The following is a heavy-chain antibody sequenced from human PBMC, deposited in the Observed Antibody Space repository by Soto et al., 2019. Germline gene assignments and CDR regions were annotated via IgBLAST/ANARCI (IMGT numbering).Heavy chain of an antibody. Sequence: SQTLSLTCAISGDSVSSNSAAWNWIRQSPSIGLECLGSTYYRSKWYNYYAVSVKSRITIEPETSKNKFSLKMNSVTPEDTAVYYCARLKTRPHHSSRWYGSPRYYYYYYGMDXWGQGTTVTVS. CDR3: ARLKTRPHHSSRWYGSPRYYYYYYGMDX. V-gene: IGHV6-1*01. D-gene: IGHD6-13*01. CDR1: GDSVSSNSAA. J-gene: IGHJ6*02. CDR2: TYYRSKWYN.